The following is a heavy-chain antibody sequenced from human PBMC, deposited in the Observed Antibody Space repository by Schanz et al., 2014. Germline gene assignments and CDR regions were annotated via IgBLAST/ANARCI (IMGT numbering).Heavy chain of an antibody. V-gene: IGHV1-69*02. CDR2: IISVLNIA. D-gene: IGHD3-10*01. CDR1: GGTFSSYT. CDR3: ARGRGFYDY. J-gene: IGHJ4*02. Sequence: QVQLVQSGAEVKKPGSSVKVSCKLSGGTFSSYTISWMRQAPGQGLEWMGKIISVLNIATYAQRFQGRVSITADTSTNTTYMELSSLTSEDTAVHYCARGRGFYDYWGQGTLVTVSS.